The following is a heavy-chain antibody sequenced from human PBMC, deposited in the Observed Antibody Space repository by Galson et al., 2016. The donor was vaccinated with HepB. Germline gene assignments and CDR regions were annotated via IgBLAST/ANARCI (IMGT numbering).Heavy chain of an antibody. V-gene: IGHV2-5*02. CDR3: AHTLRAPFSAYEQPTAY. D-gene: IGHD5-12*01. Sequence: PALVKPTQTLTLTCTFSGSSLKTVGVGVGWIRQPPGKALEWLALIYWDDDKRYSPSLKNRLTITRDTSKNLVVLKMTNMDPVDTGTYYCAHTLRAPFSAYEQPTAYWGQGTLVTVSS. CDR2: IYWDDDK. J-gene: IGHJ4*02. CDR1: GSSLKTVGVG.